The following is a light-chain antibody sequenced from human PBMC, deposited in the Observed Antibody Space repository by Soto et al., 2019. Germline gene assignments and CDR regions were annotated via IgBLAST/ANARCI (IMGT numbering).Light chain of an antibody. CDR1: QSVSSSS. J-gene: IGKJ1*01. Sequence: MVLTQPPGTLSFSPGQRATLSCRASQSVSSSSLAWYQQKPGQAPRLLIYGASSRATGIPDRFSGSGSGTDFTLTISRLEPEDFAVYYCQQYGSSSWTFGQGTKVEIK. CDR3: QQYGSSSWT. V-gene: IGKV3-20*01. CDR2: GAS.